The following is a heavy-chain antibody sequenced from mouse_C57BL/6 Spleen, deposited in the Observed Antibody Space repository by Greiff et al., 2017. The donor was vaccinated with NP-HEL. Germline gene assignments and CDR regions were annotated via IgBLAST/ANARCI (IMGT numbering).Heavy chain of an antibody. CDR3: ARSLGQRRGDY. Sequence: QVQLQQSGAELVKPGASVKISCKASGYAFSSYWMNWVKQRPGKGLEWIGQLYTGDGDTNSNGKFKGKAKLTADKYSSTAYMQLSSLTSEDSAVYFCARSLGQRRGDYWGQGTTLTVSS. CDR1: GYAFSSYW. D-gene: IGHD4-1*01. J-gene: IGHJ2*01. V-gene: IGHV1-80*01. CDR2: LYTGDGDT.